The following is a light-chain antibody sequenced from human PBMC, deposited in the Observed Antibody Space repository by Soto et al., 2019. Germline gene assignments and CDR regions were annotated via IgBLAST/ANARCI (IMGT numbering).Light chain of an antibody. V-gene: IGKV3-11*01. CDR1: QSVSSY. CDR3: QQRST. J-gene: IGKJ4*01. Sequence: EIVLTQSPATLSLSPGERATLSCRASQSVSSYLAWYQQKPGQAPRLLIYDASNRATGTPARFSGSGSGTDFTLPISSLEPEDFAVYYCQQRSTFGGGTKVDIK. CDR2: DAS.